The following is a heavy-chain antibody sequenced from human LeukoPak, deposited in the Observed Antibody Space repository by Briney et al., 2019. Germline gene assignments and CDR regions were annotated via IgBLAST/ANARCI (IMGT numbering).Heavy chain of an antibody. CDR3: AGMGGWYDYYFDY. D-gene: IGHD6-19*01. CDR2: IISIFGTA. Sequence: SCAASGFTFSSYAISWVRQAPGQGLEWMGGIISIFGTANYAQKFQGRVTITADKSTSTAYMELSGLRSEDTAVYYCAGMGGWYDYYFDYWGQGTLVTVSS. V-gene: IGHV1-69*06. J-gene: IGHJ4*02. CDR1: GFTFSSYA.